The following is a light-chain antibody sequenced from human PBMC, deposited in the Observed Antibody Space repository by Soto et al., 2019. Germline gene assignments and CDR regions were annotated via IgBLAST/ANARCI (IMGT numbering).Light chain of an antibody. V-gene: IGKV1-5*03. J-gene: IGKJ4*01. CDR3: QQYNSYFT. Sequence: DIQMTQSPSTLSASVGDRVTITCRASQSISSWLAWYQQKPGKAPKLLIYKGSNVKSWVPSRFSDGGSGTEFTLTIRSLQPDDFATYYCQQYNSYFTLGGWTKVQIK. CDR2: KGS. CDR1: QSISSW.